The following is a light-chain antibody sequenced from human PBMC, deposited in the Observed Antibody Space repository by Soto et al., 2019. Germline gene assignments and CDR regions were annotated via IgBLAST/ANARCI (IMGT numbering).Light chain of an antibody. CDR1: QRIINY. Sequence: DIHMTQSPASLSASVGDRVTITCRARQRIINYVNWYQQKPGKAPSLLIYAASSLQSGVPSRFSGSGSGTDFTLTISSLQPADFATYYCQQSFSSPPTFGGGTKVEIK. CDR3: QQSFSSPPT. J-gene: IGKJ4*01. CDR2: AAS. V-gene: IGKV1-39*01.